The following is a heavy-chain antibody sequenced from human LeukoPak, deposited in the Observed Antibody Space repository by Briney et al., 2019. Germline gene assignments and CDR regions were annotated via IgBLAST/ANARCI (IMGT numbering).Heavy chain of an antibody. CDR1: GFTFSSYG. J-gene: IGHJ4*02. CDR2: ISYDGSNK. Sequence: GGSLRLSCAASGFTFSSYGMHWVRQAPGKGLEWVAIISYDGSNKYYADSVKGRFTISRDNSKNTLYLQMNSLRAGDTAVYYCAKDFTFAYYDFWSGYYPDYWGQGTLVTVSS. V-gene: IGHV3-30*18. CDR3: AKDFTFAYYDFWSGYYPDY. D-gene: IGHD3-3*01.